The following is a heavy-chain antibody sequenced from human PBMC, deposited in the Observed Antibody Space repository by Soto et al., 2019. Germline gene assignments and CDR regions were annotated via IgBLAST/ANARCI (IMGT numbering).Heavy chain of an antibody. D-gene: IGHD1-7*01. CDR2: IIPIFGTA. CDR3: ARVLAGLELRAYYYGMDV. Sequence: GASVKVSCKASGGTFSSYAISWVRQAPGQGLEWMGGIIPIFGTANYAQKFQGRVTITADESTSTAYMELSSLRSEDTAVYYCARVLAGLELRAYYYGMDVWGQGTTVTVSS. V-gene: IGHV1-69*13. J-gene: IGHJ6*02. CDR1: GGTFSSYA.